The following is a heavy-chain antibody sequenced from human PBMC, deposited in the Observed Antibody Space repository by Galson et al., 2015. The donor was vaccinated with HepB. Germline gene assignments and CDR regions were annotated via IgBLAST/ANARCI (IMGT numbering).Heavy chain of an antibody. D-gene: IGHD1-26*01. CDR1: GYTFTSYY. Sequence: SCKASGYTFTSYYMHWVRQAPGQGLEWMGIINPSGGSTSYAQKFQGRVTMTRDTSTSTVYMERSSLRSEDTAVYYCAREIVGATAVWGMDVWGQGTTVTVSS. J-gene: IGHJ6*02. V-gene: IGHV1-46*01. CDR3: AREIVGATAVWGMDV. CDR2: INPSGGST.